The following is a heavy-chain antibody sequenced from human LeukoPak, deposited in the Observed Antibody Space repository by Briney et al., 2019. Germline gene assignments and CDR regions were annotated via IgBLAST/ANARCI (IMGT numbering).Heavy chain of an antibody. D-gene: IGHD2-21*02. V-gene: IGHV3-7*01. Sequence: GSLRLSCAASGFTFSSYWMSWVRQAPGKGLEWVANIKQDGSEKYYVDSVKGRFTISRDNAKNSLYLQMNSLRAEDTAVYYCARDVTPDDAFDIWGQGTMVTVPS. CDR2: IKQDGSEK. J-gene: IGHJ3*02. CDR1: GFTFSSYW. CDR3: ARDVTPDDAFDI.